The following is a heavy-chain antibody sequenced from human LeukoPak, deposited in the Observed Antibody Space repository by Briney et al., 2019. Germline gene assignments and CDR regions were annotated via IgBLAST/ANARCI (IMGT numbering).Heavy chain of an antibody. J-gene: IGHJ5*02. V-gene: IGHV4-59*01. CDR3: ARETYYYDSSGYYYEGDWFDP. CDR1: GGSISSYY. CDR2: IYYSGST. Sequence: PSETLSLTCTVSGGSISSYYWSWIRQPPGKGLEWIGYIYYSGSTNYNPSLKSRVTISVDTSKNQFSLKLSSVTAADTAVYYCARETYYYDSSGYYYEGDWFDPWGQGTLVTVSS. D-gene: IGHD3-22*01.